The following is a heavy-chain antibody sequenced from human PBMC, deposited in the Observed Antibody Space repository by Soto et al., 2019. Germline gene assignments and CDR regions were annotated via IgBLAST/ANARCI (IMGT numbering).Heavy chain of an antibody. CDR1: GFTFSSYS. J-gene: IGHJ3*02. D-gene: IGHD1-26*01. V-gene: IGHV3-49*04. Sequence: GGSLRLSCAASGFTFSSYSMNWVRQAPGKGLEWVGFIRSKAYGGTTEYAASVKGRFTISRDDSKSIAYLQMNSLKTEDTAVYYCTRDLFLVGATRDAFDIWGQGTMVTVSS. CDR2: IRSKAYGGTT. CDR3: TRDLFLVGATRDAFDI.